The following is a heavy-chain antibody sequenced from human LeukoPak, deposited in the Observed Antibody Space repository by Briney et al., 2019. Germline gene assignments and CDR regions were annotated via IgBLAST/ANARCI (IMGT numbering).Heavy chain of an antibody. D-gene: IGHD2-15*01. CDR3: VRSGYCSGGSCYEEAKWFDP. CDR2: ISCYGSDT. J-gene: IGHJ5*02. CDR1: GSTFNIYW. V-gene: IGHV3-74*01. Sequence: GGSLRLSCAASGSTFNIYWMHWVRQVPGKGLVWVSRISCYGSDTTYEDSVKGRFTISRDNAKNTLYLQMNSLRAEDTAVYYCVRSGYCSGGSCYEEAKWFDPWGQGTLVTVSS.